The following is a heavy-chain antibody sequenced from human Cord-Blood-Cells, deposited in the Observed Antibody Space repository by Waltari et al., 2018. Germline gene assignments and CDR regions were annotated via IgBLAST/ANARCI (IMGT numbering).Heavy chain of an antibody. J-gene: IGHJ3*02. V-gene: IGHV4-61*01. Sequence: QVQLQESGPGVVKPSETLSLTCTVSGGPVSSGSYYWSWIRHPPGQGLEWIVYIYYSGSTNSNPSLTSRVTISLDTSKNQFSLKLSSVTAADTAVYYCARYYDILTGYYRLDAFDIWGQGTMVTVSS. D-gene: IGHD3-9*01. CDR3: ARYYDILTGYYRLDAFDI. CDR2: IYYSGST. CDR1: GGPVSSGSYY.